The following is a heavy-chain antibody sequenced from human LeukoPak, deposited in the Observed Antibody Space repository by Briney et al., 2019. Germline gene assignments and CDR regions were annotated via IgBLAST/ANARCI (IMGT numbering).Heavy chain of an antibody. Sequence: SETLSLTCTVSGGSISSYYWSWIRQPPGKGLEWIGHIYTSGSTSYNPSLKNRVSISVDTSKNQFSLKLTSVTAADTAVYYCARGGNWNSYYFDYWGQGTLVTVSS. D-gene: IGHD1-1*01. J-gene: IGHJ4*02. V-gene: IGHV4-4*08. CDR3: ARGGNWNSYYFDY. CDR2: IYTSGST. CDR1: GGSISSYY.